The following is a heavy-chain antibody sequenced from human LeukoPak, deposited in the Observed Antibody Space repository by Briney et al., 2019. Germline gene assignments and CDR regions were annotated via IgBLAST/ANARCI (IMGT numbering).Heavy chain of an antibody. D-gene: IGHD3-10*01. J-gene: IGHJ4*02. CDR1: GYTLTSYY. Sequence: GASVKVSCKASGYTLTSYYMHWVRQAPGQGLEWMGIINPSGGSTSYAQKFQGRVTMTRDTSTSTVYMELSSLRSEDTAVYYCARDAGGDYYGSGSYLGYWGQGTLVTVSS. CDR3: ARDAGGDYYGSGSYLGY. CDR2: INPSGGST. V-gene: IGHV1-46*01.